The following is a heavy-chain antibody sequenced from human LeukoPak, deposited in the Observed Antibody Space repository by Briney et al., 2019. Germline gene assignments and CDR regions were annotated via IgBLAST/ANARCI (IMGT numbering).Heavy chain of an antibody. Sequence: SETLSLTCTVSGDSINGYYWSWIRQPPGKGLEWIGSIYYSGSTYYNPSLKSRVTISVDTSKNQFSLKLSSVTAADTAVYYCASNDSSGYYDAFDIWGQGTMVTVSS. CDR3: ASNDSSGYYDAFDI. J-gene: IGHJ3*02. CDR2: IYYSGST. CDR1: GDSINGYY. D-gene: IGHD3-22*01. V-gene: IGHV4-39*01.